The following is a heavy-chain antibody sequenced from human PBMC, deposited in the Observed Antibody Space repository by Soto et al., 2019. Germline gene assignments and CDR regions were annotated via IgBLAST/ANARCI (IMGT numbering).Heavy chain of an antibody. CDR3: ARESHDILTGPPWVWYFDL. CDR2: INDRGSI. V-gene: IGHV4-34*01. D-gene: IGHD3-9*01. Sequence: QVQLQQRGAGPLRPLETLSLTCGVSGGSFSGYYWAWIRQSPGKGLEWIGEINDRGSINYNPSLNSRVSSSVDTSKNHYSLNLRSVTAADTAVYYCARESHDILTGPPWVWYFDLWGPGTLVTVSS. J-gene: IGHJ2*01. CDR1: GGSFSGYY.